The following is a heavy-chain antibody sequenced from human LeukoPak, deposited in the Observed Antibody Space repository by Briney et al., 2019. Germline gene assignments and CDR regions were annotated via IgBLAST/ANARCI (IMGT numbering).Heavy chain of an antibody. V-gene: IGHV4-34*01. J-gene: IGHJ4*02. Sequence: SSETLSLTCAVYGGSFSGYYWSWIRQPPGKGLEWIGEINHSGSTNYNPSLKSRVTISVDTSKNQFSLKLSSVTAADTAVYYCASPGRGLTGYSRYFDYWGQGTLVTVSS. CDR3: ASPGRGLTGYSRYFDY. D-gene: IGHD3-9*01. CDR2: INHSGST. CDR1: GGSFSGYY.